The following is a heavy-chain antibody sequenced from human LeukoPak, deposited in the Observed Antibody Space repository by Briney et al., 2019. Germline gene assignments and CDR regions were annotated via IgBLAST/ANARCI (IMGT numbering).Heavy chain of an antibody. Sequence: ASVKVSCKASGYSFTSYGITWVRQAPGQGLEWMGWISAYNDNTNYTQKLQGRVTMTTDTSTSTAYMELRSLRSDDTAVYYCARDPPGYDPNYYYYYGMDVWGQGTTVSVSS. D-gene: IGHD5-12*01. CDR2: ISAYNDNT. CDR3: ARDPPGYDPNYYYYYGMDV. CDR1: GYSFTSYG. V-gene: IGHV1-18*01. J-gene: IGHJ6*02.